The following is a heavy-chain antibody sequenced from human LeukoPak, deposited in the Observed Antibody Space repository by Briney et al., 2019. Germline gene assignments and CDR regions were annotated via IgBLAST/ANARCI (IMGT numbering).Heavy chain of an antibody. J-gene: IGHJ4*02. Sequence: QSGGSLRLSCAASGFPFNSFWMHWVRQAPGKGLVWVSDMNEYSTPIRYADSVKGRFTISRDNAKSILYLQMNNLRAEDTAMYFCARGGVNPVDHWGQGTLVTVSS. CDR2: MNEYSTPI. CDR3: ARGGVNPVDH. D-gene: IGHD1-14*01. CDR1: GFPFNSFW. V-gene: IGHV3-74*01.